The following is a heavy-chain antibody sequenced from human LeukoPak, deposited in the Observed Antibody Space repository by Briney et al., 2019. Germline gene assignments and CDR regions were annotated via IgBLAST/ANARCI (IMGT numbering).Heavy chain of an antibody. CDR1: GFTFSSYA. J-gene: IGHJ4*02. D-gene: IGHD3-10*01. Sequence: GGSLRLSCAASGFTFSSYAISWVRQAPGKGLEWVSVISGSGSTTYYADSVKGRFTASRDNSKNTLYLQMNSLRAEDTAVYYCAKDLYYYGSDYWGQGTLVTVSS. CDR2: ISGSGSTT. V-gene: IGHV3-23*01. CDR3: AKDLYYYGSDY.